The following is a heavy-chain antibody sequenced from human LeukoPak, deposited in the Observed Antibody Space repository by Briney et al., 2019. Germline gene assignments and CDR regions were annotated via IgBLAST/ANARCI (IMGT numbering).Heavy chain of an antibody. V-gene: IGHV3-7*01. Sequence: GGSLRLSCAASGFTFSSYWMSWVRQAPGKGLEWLANINQDGSEMYYVDSVKGRFTISRDNGKNSLYLQINSLRAEDTAVYYCARDQGSMIVVGTTNRYFDRWGRGTLVTVSS. CDR2: INQDGSEM. CDR3: ARDQGSMIVVGTTNRYFDR. CDR1: GFTFSSYW. J-gene: IGHJ2*01. D-gene: IGHD2-2*01.